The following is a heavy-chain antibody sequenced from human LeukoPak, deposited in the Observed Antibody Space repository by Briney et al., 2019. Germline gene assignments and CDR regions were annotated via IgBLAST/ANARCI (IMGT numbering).Heavy chain of an antibody. D-gene: IGHD1-7*01. Sequence: PGGSLRLSCAASGFTFDDYGMSWVRHAPGKGLEWVSGINWSGGSTGYADSVKGRFTISRDNAKNSLYLQMNSLRAADTALYYCARAGLYNWNYEGTAYFDYWGQGTLVTVSS. CDR2: INWSGGST. V-gene: IGHV3-20*04. CDR3: ARAGLYNWNYEGTAYFDY. J-gene: IGHJ4*02. CDR1: GFTFDDYG.